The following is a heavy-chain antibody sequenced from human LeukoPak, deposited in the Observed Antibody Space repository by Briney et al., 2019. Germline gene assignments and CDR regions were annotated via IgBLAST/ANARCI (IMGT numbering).Heavy chain of an antibody. CDR2: ISYDGSNE. CDR3: AKVQPDYFDSSGYYPRGLDY. CDR1: GFTFSSYV. J-gene: IGHJ4*02. Sequence: GGSLRLSCAASGFTFSSYVMHWVRQAPGKGLEWVAIISYDGSNEYYADSVKGRFTISRDDSKNTLYLQMNSLRPEDTAVYYCAKVQPDYFDSSGYYPRGLDYWGQGTLVTVSS. V-gene: IGHV3-30*04. D-gene: IGHD3-22*01.